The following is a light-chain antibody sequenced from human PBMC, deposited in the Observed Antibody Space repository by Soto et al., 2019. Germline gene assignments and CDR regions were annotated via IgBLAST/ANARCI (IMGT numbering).Light chain of an antibody. Sequence: QSVLTQPASLSGSPGQSITISCTGTSSDIGAYDYVSWFQQHPGKAPKLMISEVNNRPSGVSNRFSGSKSGNTASLTISALQAEDEADYFCNSYTSSTSRPYVFGTGTKVTVL. CDR3: NSYTSSTSRPYV. V-gene: IGLV2-14*01. CDR2: EVN. J-gene: IGLJ1*01. CDR1: SSDIGAYDY.